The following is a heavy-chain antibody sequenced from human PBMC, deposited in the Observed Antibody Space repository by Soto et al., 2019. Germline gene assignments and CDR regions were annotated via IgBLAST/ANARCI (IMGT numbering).Heavy chain of an antibody. CDR3: ARDLYGDYGYYGRDV. CDR2: ISYDGSNK. CDR1: GFTFSSYA. V-gene: IGHV3-30-3*01. D-gene: IGHD4-17*01. Sequence: GGSLRLSCAASGFTFSSYAMHWVRQAPGKGLEWVAVISYDGSNKYYADSVKGRFTISRDNSKNTLYLQMNSLRAEDTAVYYCARDLYGDYGYYGRDVWGQGTTVTASS. J-gene: IGHJ6*02.